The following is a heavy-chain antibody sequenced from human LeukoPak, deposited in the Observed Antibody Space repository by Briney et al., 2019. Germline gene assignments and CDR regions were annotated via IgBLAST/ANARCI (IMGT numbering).Heavy chain of an antibody. CDR2: FDPEASEA. J-gene: IGHJ4*02. Sequence: ASAKVSCKVSGYTLTELSIHWLRQAPGKGLEWMGRFDPEASEAIFAQKFQGRVSMTGDTSTDTAYMELTSLKSEDTGVYYCATLKFHGIFYLAFDYWGQGTPVTVSS. V-gene: IGHV1-24*01. CDR1: GYTLTELS. CDR3: ATLKFHGIFYLAFDY. D-gene: IGHD1-26*01.